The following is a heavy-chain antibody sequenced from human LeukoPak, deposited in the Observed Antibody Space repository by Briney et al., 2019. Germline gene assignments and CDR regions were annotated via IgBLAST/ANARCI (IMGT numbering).Heavy chain of an antibody. D-gene: IGHD5-24*01. V-gene: IGHV4-34*01. J-gene: IGHJ4*02. CDR3: ARQPGGEMANALDY. CDR1: GGSFSGYY. Sequence: SETLSLTCAVYGGSFSGYYWSWIRQPPGKGLEWIGEINHSGSTNYNPSLKSRVTISVDTSKNQFSLKLSSVTAADTAVYFCARQPGGEMANALDYWGQGTLVTVSS. CDR2: INHSGST.